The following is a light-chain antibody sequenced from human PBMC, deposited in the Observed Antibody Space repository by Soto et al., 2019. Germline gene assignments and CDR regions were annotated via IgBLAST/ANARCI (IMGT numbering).Light chain of an antibody. J-gene: IGKJ5*01. Sequence: EIVVTQSPATLSLSPGERATLSCRTSQSVSKYFAWYQQKPGRAPRLLIYEASSRATGIPARFIGSGSGTNFTLTSSSLEPEDFAIYYCQQRNNWPITFGQGTRLEIK. CDR3: QQRNNWPIT. CDR2: EAS. CDR1: QSVSKY. V-gene: IGKV3-11*01.